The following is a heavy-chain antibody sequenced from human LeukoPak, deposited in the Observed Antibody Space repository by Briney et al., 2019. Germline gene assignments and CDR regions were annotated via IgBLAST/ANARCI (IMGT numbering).Heavy chain of an antibody. CDR1: GYTFTGYY. V-gene: IGHV1-2*02. D-gene: IGHD3-22*01. Sequence: ASVKVSCKASGYTFTGYYMHWVRQAPGQGLEWMGWINPNSGGTNYAQKFQGRVTMTRDTSTSTVCMELSSLRSEDTAVYYCARDPQTYYYDSSGYRNWFDPWGQGTLVTVSS. CDR2: INPNSGGT. CDR3: ARDPQTYYYDSSGYRNWFDP. J-gene: IGHJ5*02.